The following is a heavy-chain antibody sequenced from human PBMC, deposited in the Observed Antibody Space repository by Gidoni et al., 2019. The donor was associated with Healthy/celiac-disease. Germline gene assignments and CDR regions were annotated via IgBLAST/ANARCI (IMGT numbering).Heavy chain of an antibody. Sequence: QLQLHESGPGLVTPSETLSLTCTVSGGSISSSSYYWGWIRQPPGKWLEWIGSIYSSGSTYYNPSLKSRVTISVDTSKNQFSMKLSAVTAADTAVYYCARTSSGWSIDYWGQGTLVTVSS. CDR2: IYSSGST. CDR1: GGSISSSSYY. V-gene: IGHV4-39*01. D-gene: IGHD6-19*01. CDR3: ARTSSGWSIDY. J-gene: IGHJ4*02.